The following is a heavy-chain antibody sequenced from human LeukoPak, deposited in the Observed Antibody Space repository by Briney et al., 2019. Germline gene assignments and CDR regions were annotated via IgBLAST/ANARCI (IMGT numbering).Heavy chain of an antibody. V-gene: IGHV1-69*06. CDR1: GGTFSSYA. CDR2: IIPIFGTA. J-gene: IGHJ4*02. D-gene: IGHD2-2*01. Sequence: ASVKVSCKASGGTFSSYALSWVRQAPGQGLEWMGGIIPIFGTANYAQKFQGRVTITADKSTSTAYMELSSLRSEDTAVYYCARGAPMAAPGTWGQGTLVTVSS. CDR3: ARGAPMAAPGT.